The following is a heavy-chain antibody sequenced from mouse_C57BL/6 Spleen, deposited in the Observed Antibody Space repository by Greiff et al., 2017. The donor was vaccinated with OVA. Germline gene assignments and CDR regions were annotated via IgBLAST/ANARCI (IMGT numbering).Heavy chain of an antibody. CDR2: IDPSDSYT. D-gene: IGHD6-1*01. CDR1: GYTFTSYW. CDR3: ASAYYFDD. V-gene: IGHV1-50*01. Sequence: QVQLQQPGAELVKPGASVKLSCKASGYTFTSYWMQWVKQRPGQGLEWIGEIDPSDSYTNYNQKFKGKATLTVDTSSSTAYMQLSSLKSEDSAVYYCASAYYFDDWGKGTTLTVSS. J-gene: IGHJ2*01.